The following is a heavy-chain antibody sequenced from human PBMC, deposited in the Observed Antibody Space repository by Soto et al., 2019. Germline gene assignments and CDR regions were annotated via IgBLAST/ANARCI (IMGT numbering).Heavy chain of an antibody. Sequence: ASVKVSCKASGYTFTSYGISWVRQAPGQGLEWMGWISAYNGNTNYAKKLQGRVTMTTDTSTSTAYMELRSLRSDDTAVYYCAGNDDTPYYYYGMDVWGQGTTVTGSS. V-gene: IGHV1-18*04. D-gene: IGHD3-22*01. J-gene: IGHJ6*02. CDR3: AGNDDTPYYYYGMDV. CDR1: GYTFTSYG. CDR2: ISAYNGNT.